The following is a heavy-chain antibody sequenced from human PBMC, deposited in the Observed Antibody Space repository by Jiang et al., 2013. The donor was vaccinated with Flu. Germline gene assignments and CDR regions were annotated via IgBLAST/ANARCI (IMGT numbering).Heavy chain of an antibody. CDR2: INPNSGGT. J-gene: IGHJ4*02. D-gene: IGHD6-19*01. V-gene: IGHV1-2*02. CDR1: GYTFTGYY. CDR3: ARGIAVAGTLLYYFDY. Sequence: GAEVKKPGASVKVSCKASGYTFTGYYMHWVRQAPGQGLEWMGWINPNSGGTNYAQKFQGRVTMTRDTSISTAYMELSRLRSDDTAVYYCARGIAVAGTLLYYFDYWGQGTLVTVSS.